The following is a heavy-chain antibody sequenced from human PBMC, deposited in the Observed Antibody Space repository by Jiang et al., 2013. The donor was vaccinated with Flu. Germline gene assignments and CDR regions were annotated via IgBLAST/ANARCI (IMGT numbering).Heavy chain of an antibody. CDR2: INPSGGST. D-gene: IGHD3-16*01. V-gene: IGHV1-46*01. Sequence: GYTFTSYYMHWVRQAPGQGLEWMGIINPSGGSTSYAQKFQGRVTMTKDTSTSTVYMELSSLRSEDTAVYYCARGPPPSPGSVGDFDYWDQGTLVTVSS. CDR1: GYTFTSYY. CDR3: ARGPPPSPGSVGDFDY. J-gene: IGHJ4*02.